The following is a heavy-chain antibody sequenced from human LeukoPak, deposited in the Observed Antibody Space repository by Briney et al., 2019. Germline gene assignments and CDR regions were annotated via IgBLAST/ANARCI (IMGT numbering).Heavy chain of an antibody. CDR2: ISTTGGST. Sequence: GGSLRLSCAASGFTFTTYALSWVRQAPGKGQEWVSTISTTGGSTYYADSVKGRFTISRDNSKNTLYLQMNSLGAEDTALYYCAKDRHGDYGLGALDIWGQGTMVTVSS. V-gene: IGHV3-23*01. CDR3: AKDRHGDYGLGALDI. CDR1: GFTFTTYA. D-gene: IGHD4-17*01. J-gene: IGHJ3*02.